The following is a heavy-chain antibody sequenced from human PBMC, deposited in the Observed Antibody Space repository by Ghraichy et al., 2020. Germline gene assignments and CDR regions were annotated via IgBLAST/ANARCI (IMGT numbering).Heavy chain of an antibody. CDR2: IYHNGNT. CDR3: ARHRTYGSGSPHFDY. CDR1: GGSFTSSNW. V-gene: IGHV4-4*02. J-gene: IGHJ4*02. Sequence: SETLSLTCAVSGGSFTSSNWWSWVRQPPGKGLEWIGEIYHNGNTNYNPSLKSRVTISIDKSNNHFSLKLNSVTAADTAVYYCARHRTYGSGSPHFDYWGQGTLVTVSS. D-gene: IGHD3-10*01.